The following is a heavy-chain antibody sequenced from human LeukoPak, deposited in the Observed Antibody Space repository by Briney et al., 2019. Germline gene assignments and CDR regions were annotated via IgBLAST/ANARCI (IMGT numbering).Heavy chain of an antibody. CDR2: ISGSGGST. V-gene: IGHV3-23*01. D-gene: IGHD6-19*01. Sequence: PGGSLRLSCAASGFTFSSYAMSWVRQAPGKGLEWVSAISGSGGSTYYADSVKGRFTISRDNSKNTLYLQMNSLRAEDTAVYYCAKDRRIAVAGTTFDYWGPGTLVTVSS. CDR3: AKDRRIAVAGTTFDY. J-gene: IGHJ4*02. CDR1: GFTFSSYA.